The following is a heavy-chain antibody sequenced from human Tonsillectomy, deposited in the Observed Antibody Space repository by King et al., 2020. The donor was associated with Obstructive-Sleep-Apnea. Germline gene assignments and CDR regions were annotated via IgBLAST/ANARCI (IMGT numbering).Heavy chain of an antibody. J-gene: IGHJ6*02. CDR1: GFTFSSYA. CDR3: AKDRLSSRWYTSYYYGMDV. V-gene: IGHV3-23*04. Sequence: VQLVESGGGLVQPGGSLRLSCAASGFTFSSYAMSWVRQAPGKGLEWVSAISGSGGSTYYADSVKGRFTISRDNSKNTLYLQMNSLSAEDTAGYYCAKDRLSSRWYTSYYYGMDVWGQGTTVTVSS. D-gene: IGHD6-13*01. CDR2: ISGSGGST.